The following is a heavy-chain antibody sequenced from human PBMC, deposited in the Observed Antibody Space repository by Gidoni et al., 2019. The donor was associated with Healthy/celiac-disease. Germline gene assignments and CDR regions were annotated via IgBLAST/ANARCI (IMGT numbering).Heavy chain of an antibody. V-gene: IGHV1-2*04. D-gene: IGHD3-16*01. CDR1: GYTFTGYD. J-gene: IGHJ5*02. CDR3: ARDNVGPTGPAPPGGWFDP. CDR2: INPNSGGT. Sequence: QVQLVQSGAEVKKPGASVKVSCKASGYTFTGYDMHWVRQAPGQGLEWMGWINPNSGGTNYAQKFPGWVPMTRDTSISTAYMELSRLRSGATAVYYCARDNVGPTGPAPPGGWFDPWGQGTLVTVSS.